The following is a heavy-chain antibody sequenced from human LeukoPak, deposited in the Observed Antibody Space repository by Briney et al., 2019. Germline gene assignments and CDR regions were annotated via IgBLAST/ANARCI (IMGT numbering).Heavy chain of an antibody. CDR1: GFTFSTYG. V-gene: IGHV3-23*01. CDR2: VSGRGDST. D-gene: IGHD6-19*01. J-gene: IGHJ4*02. CDR3: AKSPRSGWYGDFDY. Sequence: GGSLRLSCTASGFTFSTYGMNWVRQAPGQGLEWISAVSGRGDSTQYVDSVKGRFTISRDNSKNTLYLQMNSLRAEDTAVYYCAKSPRSGWYGDFDYWGQGTLVTVSS.